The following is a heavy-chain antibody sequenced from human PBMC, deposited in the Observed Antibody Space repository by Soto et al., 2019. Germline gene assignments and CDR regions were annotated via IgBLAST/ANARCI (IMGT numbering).Heavy chain of an antibody. V-gene: IGHV3-48*02. D-gene: IGHD4-17*01. CDR2: ISSSSSTI. CDR3: ARATVTTPPWYYGMDV. J-gene: IGHJ6*02. Sequence: EVQLVESGGGLVQPGGSLRLSCAASGFTFSSYSMNWVRQAPGKGLEWVSYISSSSSTIYYADSVKGRFTISRDNAKNSLYLQMNSLRDEDTAVYYCARATVTTPPWYYGMDVWGQGTTVTVSS. CDR1: GFTFSSYS.